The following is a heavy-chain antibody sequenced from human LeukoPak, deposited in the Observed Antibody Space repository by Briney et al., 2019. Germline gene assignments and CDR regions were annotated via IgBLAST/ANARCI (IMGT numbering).Heavy chain of an antibody. CDR3: ARDITIFGVVIGY. J-gene: IGHJ4*02. Sequence: KTGGSLRLSCAASGFTFSSYGMHWVRQAPGKGLEWVAFIRYDGSNKYYADSVKGRFTISRDNSKNTLYLQMNSLRAEDTAVYYCARDITIFGVVIGYWGQGTLVTVSS. D-gene: IGHD3-3*01. V-gene: IGHV3-30*02. CDR2: IRYDGSNK. CDR1: GFTFSSYG.